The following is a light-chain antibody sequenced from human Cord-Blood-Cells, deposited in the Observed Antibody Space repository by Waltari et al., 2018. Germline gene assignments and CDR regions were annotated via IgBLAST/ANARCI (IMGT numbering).Light chain of an antibody. Sequence: QSALTQPASVSGSPGQSVTISCTGTSSDVGGYNYVSWYQQQPGKAPKTIIYDVSHRHSGVSNRFSGSKSGNAASLTISGLQAEDEADYYCSSYTSSSTYVFGTGTKVTVL. J-gene: IGLJ1*01. CDR3: SSYTSSSTYV. V-gene: IGLV2-14*01. CDR2: DVS. CDR1: SSDVGGYNY.